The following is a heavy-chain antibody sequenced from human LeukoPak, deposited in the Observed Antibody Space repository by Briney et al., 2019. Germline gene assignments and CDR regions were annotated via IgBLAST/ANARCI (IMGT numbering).Heavy chain of an antibody. J-gene: IGHJ4*02. CDR3: AKDGPYYFDY. CDR2: ISWDGGST. V-gene: IGHV3-43*01. Sequence: GGSLRLSCAASGFTFDDYTMHWVRQAPGKGLEWVSLISWDGGSTYYADSVKGRFTISRDNSKNSLYLQMNSLRTENTALYYCAKDGPYYFDYWGQGTLVTVSS. CDR1: GFTFDDYT.